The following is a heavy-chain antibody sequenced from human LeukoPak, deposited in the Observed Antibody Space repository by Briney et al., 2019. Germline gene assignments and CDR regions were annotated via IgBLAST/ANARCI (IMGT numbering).Heavy chain of an antibody. CDR3: AREAVSGPFEY. CDR1: GGSISSYY. J-gene: IGHJ4*02. D-gene: IGHD6-19*01. CDR2: IYYSGST. Sequence: SETLSLTCTVSGGSISSYYWSWIRQPPGKGLEWIGYIYYSGSTNYNPSLKSRVTISVDTSKNQFSLKLTSVTAADTAVYYCAREAVSGPFEYWGQGTLVTVSS. V-gene: IGHV4-59*12.